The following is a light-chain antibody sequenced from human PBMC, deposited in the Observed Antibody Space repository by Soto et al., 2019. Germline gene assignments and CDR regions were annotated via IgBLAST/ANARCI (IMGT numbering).Light chain of an antibody. Sequence: DFQMTQSPSSLSASVGDRVTITCRASQGISIYLAWYQQKPGKAPKLLIYAASTLQSGVPSRFSGSGSGTYFTLTISSLQPEDVATYYYQKYDNVLWTFGQGTKVEIK. CDR2: AAS. CDR3: QKYDNVLWT. CDR1: QGISIY. J-gene: IGKJ1*01. V-gene: IGKV1-27*01.